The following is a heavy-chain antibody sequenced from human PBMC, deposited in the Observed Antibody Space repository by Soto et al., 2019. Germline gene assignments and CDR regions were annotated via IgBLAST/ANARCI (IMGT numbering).Heavy chain of an antibody. Sequence: GGSLRLSCAASGFTFSSYWMSWVRQAPGKGLEWVANIKQDGSEKYYVDSVKGRFTISRDNAKNSLYLQMNSLRAEDTAVYYCARVAWIPFEDGRYYYYYGMDVWGQGTTVTVS. CDR3: ARVAWIPFEDGRYYYYYGMDV. CDR2: IKQDGSEK. V-gene: IGHV3-7*01. J-gene: IGHJ6*02. CDR1: GFTFSSYW. D-gene: IGHD5-18*01.